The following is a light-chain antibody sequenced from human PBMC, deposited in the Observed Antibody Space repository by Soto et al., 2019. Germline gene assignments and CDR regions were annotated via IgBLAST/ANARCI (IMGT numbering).Light chain of an antibody. CDR3: SSHAGSSVV. V-gene: IGLV2-11*01. CDR2: DVT. CDR1: SSDVGGYNY. Sequence: QSALTQPRSVSGSPGQSVTISWTGTSSDVGGYNYVSWYQQHPGKAPKLMIYDVTTRPSGVPDRFSGSKSGNTASLTISGLQAEDEADYYCSSHAGSSVVFGTGTKVTVL. J-gene: IGLJ1*01.